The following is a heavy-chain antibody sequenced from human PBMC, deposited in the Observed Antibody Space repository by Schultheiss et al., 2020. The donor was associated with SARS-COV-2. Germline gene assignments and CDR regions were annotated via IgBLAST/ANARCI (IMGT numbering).Heavy chain of an antibody. V-gene: IGHV3-9*01. J-gene: IGHJ3*02. CDR1: GFTFDDYA. CDR2: ISWNSGSI. Sequence: GGSLRLSCAASGFTFDDYAMHWVRQAPGKGLEWVSGISWNSGSIGYADSVKGRFTISRDNSKNTLYLQMNSLRAEDTAVYYCAKADSMIVVVIRTDAFDIWGQGTMVTVSS. D-gene: IGHD3-22*01. CDR3: AKADSMIVVVIRTDAFDI.